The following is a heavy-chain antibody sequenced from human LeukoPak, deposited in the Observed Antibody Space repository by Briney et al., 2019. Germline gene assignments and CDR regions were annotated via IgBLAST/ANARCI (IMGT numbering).Heavy chain of an antibody. CDR3: ARGFPDIVVVPAAISI. J-gene: IGHJ4*02. D-gene: IGHD2-2*01. V-gene: IGHV3-21*01. Sequence: PGGSLRLSCAASGFTFSSYSMNWVRQAPGKGLEWVSSISSSSSYIYYADSVKGRFTISRDNAKNSLYLQMNSLRAEDTAVYYCARGFPDIVVVPAAISIWGQGTLVTVSS. CDR2: ISSSSSYI. CDR1: GFTFSSYS.